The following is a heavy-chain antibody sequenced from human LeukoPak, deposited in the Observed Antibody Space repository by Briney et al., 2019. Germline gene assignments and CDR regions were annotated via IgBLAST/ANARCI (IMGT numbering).Heavy chain of an antibody. CDR1: GYSINNGYN. CDR3: ARTYINFNTYFDP. J-gene: IGHJ5*02. Sequence: SETLSLTCSVSGYSINNGYNWGWVRQPPGKGLECIGSISHIGSTYYNPSLGSRVTISLDTSKNQSSLELSSVTAADTAVYYCARTYINFNTYFDPWGQGTLVTVSS. CDR2: ISHIGST. D-gene: IGHD4-11*01. V-gene: IGHV4-38-2*02.